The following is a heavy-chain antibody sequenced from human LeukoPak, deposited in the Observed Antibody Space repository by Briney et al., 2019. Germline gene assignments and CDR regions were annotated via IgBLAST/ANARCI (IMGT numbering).Heavy chain of an antibody. CDR3: ARDVVGVGENWFDP. J-gene: IGHJ5*02. D-gene: IGHD3-16*01. CDR1: GYTFTGYY. CDR2: INPNSGGT. V-gene: IGHV1-2*02. Sequence: ASVKVSCKASGYTFTGYYMHWVRQAPGQGLEWMGWINPNSGGTNYAQKFQGRVTMTRDTSISTAYMELSRLRSDDTAVYYCARDVVGVGENWFDPWGQGTLVTVSS.